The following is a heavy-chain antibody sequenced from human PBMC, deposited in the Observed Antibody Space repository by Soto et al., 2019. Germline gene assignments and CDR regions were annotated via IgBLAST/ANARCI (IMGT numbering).Heavy chain of an antibody. Sequence: SETLSLTCTVSGGSISSYYWSWIRQPPGKGLEWIGDIYYSGSTNYNPSLKSPVTISVEPSKNQFSLKLSSVTAADTAVYYCARAVAGHINWFDPWGQGTLVTVSS. J-gene: IGHJ5*02. CDR3: ARAVAGHINWFDP. D-gene: IGHD6-19*01. V-gene: IGHV4-59*01. CDR1: GGSISSYY. CDR2: IYYSGST.